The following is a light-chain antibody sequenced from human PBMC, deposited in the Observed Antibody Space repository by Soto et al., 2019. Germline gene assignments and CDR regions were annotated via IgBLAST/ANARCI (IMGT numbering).Light chain of an antibody. Sequence: QSALTQPASVSGSPGQSITISCTGTSSDVGSYNLVSWYQQHPGKAPKLMTYEVSKRPSGVSNRSSGSKSGNTAFLTISGLQAEDEADYYCCSYAGSSTFWVFGTGTKVTVL. CDR3: CSYAGSSTFWV. V-gene: IGLV2-23*02. J-gene: IGLJ1*01. CDR2: EVS. CDR1: SSDVGSYNL.